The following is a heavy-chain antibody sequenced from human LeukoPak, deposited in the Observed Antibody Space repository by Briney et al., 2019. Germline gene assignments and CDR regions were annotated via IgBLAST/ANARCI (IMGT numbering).Heavy chain of an antibody. CDR3: ARFSTRKAAFDI. D-gene: IGHD2-15*01. CDR1: GFTFSSYS. Sequence: GGSLRLSCAASGFTFSSYSMNWVRQAPGKGLEWVSYISSGTTLIYYADSVKGRFTISRDNAKNSLYLQMNSLRAEDTAVYYCARFSTRKAAFDIWGQGTMVTVSS. V-gene: IGHV3-48*04. J-gene: IGHJ3*02. CDR2: ISSGTTLI.